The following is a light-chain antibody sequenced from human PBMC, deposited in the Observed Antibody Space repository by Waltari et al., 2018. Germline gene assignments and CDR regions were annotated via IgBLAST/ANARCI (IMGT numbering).Light chain of an antibody. V-gene: IGLV1-44*01. J-gene: IGLJ2*01. CDR3: AAWDGSLNGLV. CDR1: SSNICSST. Sequence: QSVLIQPPSASGTPGQRVTIPCSVGSSNICSSTVKWYHQLPGTAPTLRIHGNAQRPSGVRDGMSGTKSGTAASLAISGLQCEDEAHYFCAAWDGSLNGLVFGGGTELTVL. CDR2: GNA.